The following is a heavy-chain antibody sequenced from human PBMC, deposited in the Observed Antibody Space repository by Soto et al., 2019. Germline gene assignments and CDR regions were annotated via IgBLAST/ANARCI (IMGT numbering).Heavy chain of an antibody. V-gene: IGHV3-13*05. CDR1: GFTFSSYD. J-gene: IGHJ4*02. Sequence: EVQLVESGGGLVQPGGSLRLSCAASGFTFSSYDMHWVRQATGKGLEWVSAIGTAGDPYYPGSVKGRFTISRDNAKNSLYLQMNSLRAEDTAVYYCARYESSGPAVWWGQGTLVTVSS. CDR3: ARYESSGPAVW. CDR2: IGTAGDP. D-gene: IGHD3-22*01.